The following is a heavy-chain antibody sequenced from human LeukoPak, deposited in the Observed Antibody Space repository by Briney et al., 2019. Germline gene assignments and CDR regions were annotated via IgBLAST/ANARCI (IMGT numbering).Heavy chain of an antibody. J-gene: IGHJ4*02. CDR3: ARASAYYDYVWGSYRPSRFDY. CDR2: IYYSGST. Sequence: TSETLSLTCTVSGGSISSGGYYWSWIRQHPGKGLEWIGYIYYSGSTYYNPSLKSRVTISVDTSKNQFSLKLSSVTAADTAVYYCARASAYYDYVWGSYRPSRFDYWGQGTLVTVSS. CDR1: GGSISSGGYY. V-gene: IGHV4-31*03. D-gene: IGHD3-16*02.